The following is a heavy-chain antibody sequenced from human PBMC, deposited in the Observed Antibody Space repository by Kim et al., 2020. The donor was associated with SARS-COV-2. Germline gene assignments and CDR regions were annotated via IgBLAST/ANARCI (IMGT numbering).Heavy chain of an antibody. CDR3: ARGVGYSSNWTGDYYYGMDV. CDR1: GDSVSSNSAA. V-gene: IGHV6-1*01. J-gene: IGHJ6*02. Sequence: SQTLSLTCAISGDSVSSNSAAWNWIRQSPSRGLEWLGRTYYRSKWYNDYAVSVKSRITINPDTSKNQFSPQLNSVTPEDTAVYYCARGVGYSSNWTGDYYYGMDVWGQGTTVTVSS. CDR2: TYYRSKWYN. D-gene: IGHD6-13*01.